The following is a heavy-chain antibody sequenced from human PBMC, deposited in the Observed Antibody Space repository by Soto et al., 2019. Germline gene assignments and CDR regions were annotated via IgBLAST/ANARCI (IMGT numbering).Heavy chain of an antibody. CDR1: GGSFSGYY. Sequence: SETLSLTCAVYGGSFSGYYWSWIRQPPRKGLEWIGEINHSGSTNYNPSLKSRVTISVDTSKNQFSLKLSSVTAADTAVYYCARVRRTTDYYYYYMDVWGKGTTVTVS. CDR3: ARVRRTTDYYYYYMDV. V-gene: IGHV4-34*01. CDR2: INHSGST. D-gene: IGHD4-4*01. J-gene: IGHJ6*03.